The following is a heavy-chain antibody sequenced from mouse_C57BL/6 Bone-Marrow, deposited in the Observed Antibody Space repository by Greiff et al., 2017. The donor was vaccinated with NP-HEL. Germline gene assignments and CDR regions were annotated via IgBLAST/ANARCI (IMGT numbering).Heavy chain of an antibody. CDR3: ARLRGYYAMDY. CDR2: IYYSGTI. CDR1: GISITTGNYR. D-gene: IGHD1-1*01. Sequence: DVHLVESGPGLVKPSQTVFLTCTVTGISITTGNYRWSWIRQFPGNKLEWIGYIYYSGTITYNPSLTSRTTITRDTPKNQFFLEMNSLTAEDTATYYCARLRGYYAMDYWGQGTSVTVSS. V-gene: IGHV3-5*01. J-gene: IGHJ4*01.